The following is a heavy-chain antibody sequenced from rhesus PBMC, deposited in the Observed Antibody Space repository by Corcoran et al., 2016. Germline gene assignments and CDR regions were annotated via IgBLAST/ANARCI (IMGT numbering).Heavy chain of an antibody. D-gene: IGHD4-23*01. CDR2: ISGSDGST. CDR3: ARYPPYSNYFDF. J-gene: IGHJ4*01. Sequence: QLQLQESGPGLVKPSETLSLTCAVSGGSISSNYWSWIRQPPGKGLEWIGRISGSDGSTHYNPSLVSLVTISSYTANNQLFLKLSSVTAADTAVYYGARYPPYSNYFDFWGQGVLVTVSS. CDR1: GGSISSNY. V-gene: IGHV4-173*01.